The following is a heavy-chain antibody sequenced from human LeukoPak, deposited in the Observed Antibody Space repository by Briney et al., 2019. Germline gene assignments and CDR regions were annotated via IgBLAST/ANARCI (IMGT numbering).Heavy chain of an antibody. D-gene: IGHD2-21*01. J-gene: IGHJ4*02. CDR1: GGSISSSSYY. CDR2: IYYSGST. Sequence: PSETLSLTCTVSGGSISSSSYYWGWIRQPPGKGLEWIGSIYYSGSTYYNPSLKSRVTISVDTSKNQFSLKLSSVTAADTAVYYCARPTGGGIVVPDYWGQGTLVTVSS. V-gene: IGHV4-39*01. CDR3: ARPTGGGIVVPDY.